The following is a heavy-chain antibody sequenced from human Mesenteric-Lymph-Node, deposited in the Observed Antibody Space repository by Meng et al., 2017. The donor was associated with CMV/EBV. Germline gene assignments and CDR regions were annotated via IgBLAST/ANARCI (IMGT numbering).Heavy chain of an antibody. CDR2: INPSGGDT. CDR3: ARGGREDYDFGSGHWVHDY. V-gene: IGHV1-46*01. Sequence: ASVKVSCKASGYTFTSYYMHWVRQAPGQGLEWMGIINPSGGDTTYAQKFQGRVTMTRDTSTDTSTGTVYMELSGLRSDDTSVYYCARGGREDYDFGSGHWVHDYWGQGTLVTVSS. J-gene: IGHJ4*02. CDR1: GYTFTSYY. D-gene: IGHD3-3*01.